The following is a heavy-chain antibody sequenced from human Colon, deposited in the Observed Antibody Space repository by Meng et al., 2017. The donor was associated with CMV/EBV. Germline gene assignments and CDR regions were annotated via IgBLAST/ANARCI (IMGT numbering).Heavy chain of an antibody. CDR3: ARSHVVPCDA. CDR1: GFTFSNHW. Sequence: GGSLRLSCAASGFTFSNHWMNWVRQAPGKGLEWVANIKEDGSEKYYVDSVKGRFTISRDNAKNSLFLQMNTLRAEDTAVYYCARSHVVPCDAWGQGTLVTVSS. CDR2: IKEDGSEK. J-gene: IGHJ5*02. V-gene: IGHV3-7*01. D-gene: IGHD2-15*01.